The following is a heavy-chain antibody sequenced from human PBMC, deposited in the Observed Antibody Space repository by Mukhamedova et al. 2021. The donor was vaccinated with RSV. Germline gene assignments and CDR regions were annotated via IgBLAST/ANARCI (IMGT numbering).Heavy chain of an antibody. V-gene: IGHV4-59*01. Sequence: EWIGYIYYSGSTNYNPSLKSRVTISVDTSKNQFFLKLSSVTAADTAVYYCARSSRPRAFDILGQGTMVTVSS. CDR2: IYYSGST. CDR3: ARSSRPRAFDI. J-gene: IGHJ3*02.